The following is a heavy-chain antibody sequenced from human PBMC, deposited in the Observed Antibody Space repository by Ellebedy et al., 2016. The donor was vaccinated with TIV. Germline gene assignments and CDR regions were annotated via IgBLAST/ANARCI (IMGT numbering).Heavy chain of an antibody. CDR2: IYSSGGT. CDR3: AGGISVGGTSLGF. J-gene: IGHJ4*02. Sequence: GGSLRLSCAASGFTVSSNYMSWVRQAPGRGLEWVSTIYSSGGTYYAGSVKVRFTISRDNTKNTLYLQMNSLRAEDTAVYYCAGGISVGGTSLGFWGQGTLVTVSS. V-gene: IGHV3-53*01. D-gene: IGHD6-19*01. CDR1: GFTVSSNY.